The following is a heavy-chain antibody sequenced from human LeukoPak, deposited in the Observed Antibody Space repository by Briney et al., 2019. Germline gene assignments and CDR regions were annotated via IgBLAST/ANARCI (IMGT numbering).Heavy chain of an antibody. CDR2: IKQDGSEK. D-gene: IGHD6-6*01. CDR3: AGGNYSSSDTFDY. Sequence: GGSLRLSCAASGFTFSSYWMSWVRQAPGKGLEWVANIKQDGSEKYYVDSVKGRFTISRDNAKNSLYLQMNSLRAEDTAVYYCAGGNYSSSDTFDYWGQGTLVTVSS. V-gene: IGHV3-7*01. CDR1: GFTFSSYW. J-gene: IGHJ4*02.